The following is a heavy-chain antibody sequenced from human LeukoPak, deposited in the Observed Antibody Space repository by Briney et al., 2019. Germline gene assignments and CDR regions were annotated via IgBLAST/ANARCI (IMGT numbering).Heavy chain of an antibody. J-gene: IGHJ3*02. CDR1: GFTCDDYA. CDR3: AKDTGSGSYYSNAFDI. D-gene: IGHD3-10*01. CDR2: ISWNSGSI. V-gene: IGHV3-9*03. Sequence: GRSLRLSCAASGFTCDDYAMHWVRQAPGKGLEWVSGISWNSGSIGYADSVKGRFTISRDNAKNSLYLQMNSLRAEDMALYYCAKDTGSGSYYSNAFDIWGQGTMVTVSS.